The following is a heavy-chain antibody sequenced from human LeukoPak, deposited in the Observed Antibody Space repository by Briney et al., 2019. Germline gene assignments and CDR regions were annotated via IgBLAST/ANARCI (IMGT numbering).Heavy chain of an antibody. CDR3: ARGPLIVVVPAATFDP. D-gene: IGHD2-2*01. CDR1: GYTFTGYY. J-gene: IGHJ5*02. CDR2: INPNSGGT. V-gene: IGHV1-2*02. Sequence: ASVKVSCKASGYTFTGYYMHWVRQAPGQGLEWMGWINPNSGGTNYAQKFQGRVTMTRDTSISTAYMELSRLRSDDMAVYYCARGPLIVVVPAATFDPWGQGTLVTVSS.